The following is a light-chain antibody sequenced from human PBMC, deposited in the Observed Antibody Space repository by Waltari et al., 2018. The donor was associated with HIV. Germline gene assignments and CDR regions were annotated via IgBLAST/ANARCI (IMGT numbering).Light chain of an antibody. J-gene: IGLJ2*01. CDR2: DDR. CDR3: QVYSDRGDPVI. CDR1: NIAAIKR. V-gene: IGLV3-21*02. Sequence: SYVLTQPPSVSVAPGQTARITGGGNNIAAIKRVPWYRKSPGQAPVLVVYDDRDRPSGIPDRFSGSSSGDTATLTISRAEAGDEADYYCQVYSDRGDPVIFGGGTKLTVL.